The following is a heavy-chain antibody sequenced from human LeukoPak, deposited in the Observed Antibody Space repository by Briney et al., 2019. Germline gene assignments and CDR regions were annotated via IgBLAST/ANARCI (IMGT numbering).Heavy chain of an antibody. J-gene: IGHJ4*02. D-gene: IGHD3-22*01. CDR2: ISGSGGST. V-gene: IGHV3-23*01. CDR3: ARLKYYFDNSGYYYFDY. CDR1: GFTFSSYA. Sequence: GGSLRLSCAASGFTFSSYAMSWVRQAPGKGLEWVSAISGSGGSTYYADSVKGRFTISRDNSKNTLYLQMNSLRAEDTAVYYCARLKYYFDNSGYYYFDYWGQGTLVTVSS.